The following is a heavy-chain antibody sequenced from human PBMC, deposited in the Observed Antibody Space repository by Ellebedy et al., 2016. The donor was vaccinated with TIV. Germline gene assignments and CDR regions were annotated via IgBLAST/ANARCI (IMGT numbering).Heavy chain of an antibody. D-gene: IGHD5-24*01. V-gene: IGHV3-30-3*01. J-gene: IGHJ3*02. Sequence: GESLKISXAASGFTFSSYAMHWVRQAPGKGLEWVAVISYDGSNKYYADSVKGRFTISRDNAKNSLYLQMNSLRAEDTAVYYCARDSRSGGRDGYNSFDIWGQGTMVTVSS. CDR3: ARDSRSGGRDGYNSFDI. CDR1: GFTFSSYA. CDR2: ISYDGSNK.